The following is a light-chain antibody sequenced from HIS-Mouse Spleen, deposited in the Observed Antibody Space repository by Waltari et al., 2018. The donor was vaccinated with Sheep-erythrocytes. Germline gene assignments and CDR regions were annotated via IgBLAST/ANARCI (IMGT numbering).Light chain of an antibody. CDR2: DDS. CDR1: NLGSKS. V-gene: IGLV3-21*02. J-gene: IGLJ3*02. CDR3: QVWDSSSDHPWV. Sequence: SYVLTQPPSVSVAPGQTARITCGGNNLGSKSVHWYQQKPGQAPGLVVYDDSARPTGIPERFSGSNSGNTATLTISRVEAGEEDDYYCQVWDSSSDHPWVFGGGTKLTVL.